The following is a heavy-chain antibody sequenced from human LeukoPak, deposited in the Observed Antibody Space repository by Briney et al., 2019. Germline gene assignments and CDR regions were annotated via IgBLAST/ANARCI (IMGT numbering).Heavy chain of an antibody. Sequence: GGSLRLSCAASGFTFSSYGLHWVRQAPGKGLEWVAEISSDGSNKDYADSVKGRFTISRDNSKNTLYLQMNSLRAEDTAVYYCARDPDYYGSGSYYIPDYYGMDVWGQGTTVTVSS. D-gene: IGHD3-10*01. CDR2: ISSDGSNK. CDR1: GFTFSSYG. J-gene: IGHJ6*01. CDR3: ARDPDYYGSGSYYIPDYYGMDV. V-gene: IGHV3-30*03.